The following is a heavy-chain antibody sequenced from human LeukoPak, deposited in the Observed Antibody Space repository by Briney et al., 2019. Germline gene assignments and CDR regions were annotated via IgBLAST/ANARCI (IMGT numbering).Heavy chain of an antibody. CDR1: GVSISSSSYY. D-gene: IGHD3-16*02. Sequence: PSETLSLTCTVYGVSISSSSYYWGWLRQPPGKGLEWIGSIYYSGSTYYNPSLKSRVTISVDTSKNQFSLKLSSVTAADTAVYYCARHAYDYVWGSYRYPSDAFDIWGQGTMVTVSS. CDR2: IYYSGST. V-gene: IGHV4-39*01. J-gene: IGHJ3*02. CDR3: ARHAYDYVWGSYRYPSDAFDI.